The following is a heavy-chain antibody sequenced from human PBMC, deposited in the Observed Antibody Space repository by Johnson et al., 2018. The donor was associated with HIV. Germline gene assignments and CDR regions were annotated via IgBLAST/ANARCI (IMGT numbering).Heavy chain of an antibody. Sequence: QVQLVESGGGLVKPGGSLRLSCVASGFTFSDYYMSWVRQAPGKGLAWVSYISNSGRTIYSADAVQGRFTISRDNAKNSLYVQMNSLRVEDTAVYYCGRGDIGVVPAATRAQDAFDIWGQGTRVTVSS. CDR3: GRGDIGVVPAATRAQDAFDI. CDR2: ISNSGRTI. V-gene: IGHV3-11*04. J-gene: IGHJ3*02. D-gene: IGHD2-2*01. CDR1: GFTFSDYY.